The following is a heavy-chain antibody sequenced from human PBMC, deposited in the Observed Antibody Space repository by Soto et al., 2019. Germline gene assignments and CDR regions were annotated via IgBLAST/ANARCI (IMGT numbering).Heavy chain of an antibody. V-gene: IGHV3-9*01. CDR3: AKLASTYGYSSGWYDAFDI. CDR1: GFTFDDYA. D-gene: IGHD6-19*01. Sequence: EVQLVESGGCLVQPGRSLRLSCAASGFTFDDYAMHWVRQAPGKGLEWVSGISWNSGSLGYADSVKGRFTISRDNAKNSLYLQMNSLRAEDTALYYCAKLASTYGYSSGWYDAFDIWGQGTMVTVSS. CDR2: ISWNSGSL. J-gene: IGHJ3*02.